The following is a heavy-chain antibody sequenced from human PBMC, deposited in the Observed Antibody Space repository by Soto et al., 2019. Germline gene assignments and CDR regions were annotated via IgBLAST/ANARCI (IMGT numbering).Heavy chain of an antibody. CDR3: ARGTYLYYFAY. CDR1: GGSISSGGYY. Sequence: PSETLSLACTVSGGSISSGGYYWSWIRQHPGKGLEWIGYIYYSGSTYYNPSLKSRVTISVDTSKNQFSPKLSSVTAADTAVYYCARGTYLYYFAYWGQGTLVTVSS. CDR2: IYYSGST. V-gene: IGHV4-31*03. D-gene: IGHD2-2*01. J-gene: IGHJ4*02.